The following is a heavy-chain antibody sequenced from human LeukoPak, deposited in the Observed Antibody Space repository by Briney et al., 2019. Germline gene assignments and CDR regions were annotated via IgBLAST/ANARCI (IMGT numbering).Heavy chain of an antibody. CDR2: INTDGTNT. V-gene: IGHV3-74*01. D-gene: IGHD2-2*02. Sequence: GGSLRLCCAASGFTFSSYWMHWVRQAPGKGLVWVACINTDGTNTDYADSVKGRFTTSRDNAKNTLYLQMNSLRAEDTAVYYCARLGYCSSANCYTVAFDMWGQGTMVTVSS. CDR1: GFTFSSYW. CDR3: ARLGYCSSANCYTVAFDM. J-gene: IGHJ3*02.